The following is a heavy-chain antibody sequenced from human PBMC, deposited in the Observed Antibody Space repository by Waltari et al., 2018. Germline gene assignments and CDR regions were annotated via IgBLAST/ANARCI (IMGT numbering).Heavy chain of an antibody. CDR1: GYSISSGYS. CDR3: ARVGYGDYGDWFDP. CDR2: IYHSGST. V-gene: IGHV4-38-2*01. D-gene: IGHD4-17*01. Sequence: QVQLQESGPGLVKPSETLSLTCAVSGYSISSGYSWGWIRQPPGKGLEWIGSIYHSGSTYYNPSLKSRVTISVDTSKNQFSLKLSSVTAADTAVYYCARVGYGDYGDWFDPWGQGTLVTVSS. J-gene: IGHJ5*02.